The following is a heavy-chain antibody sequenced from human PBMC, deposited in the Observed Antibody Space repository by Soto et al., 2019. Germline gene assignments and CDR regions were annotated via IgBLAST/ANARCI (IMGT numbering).Heavy chain of an antibody. CDR3: AKQRGRGAPSLGGSY. CDR1: GFTLSNYV. CDR2: ISAGDGNT. V-gene: IGHV3-23*01. Sequence: EVQLLESGGDLVQPGGSLRLSCAASGFTLSNYVMSWVRQAPGKGLEWVSSISAGDGNTYYADSVKGRFTISRDNSENTLYLHMRSLRADDKAVYYCAKQRGRGAPSLGGSYWGQGTLVTVSS. D-gene: IGHD3-16*01. J-gene: IGHJ4*02.